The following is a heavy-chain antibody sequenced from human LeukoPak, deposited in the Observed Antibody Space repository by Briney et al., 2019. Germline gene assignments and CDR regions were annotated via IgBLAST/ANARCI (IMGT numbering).Heavy chain of an antibody. Sequence: GGSLRLSCAASGFTFSSYWMSWVRQAPGKGLEWASLIYSGGETSYADSVKGRFSISRDNSKNTLYLQMNSLRVEDTAVYYCTRDPPAVAINTYAWGQGTLVTVSS. CDR1: GFTFSSYW. D-gene: IGHD6-13*01. CDR3: TRDPPAVAINTYA. J-gene: IGHJ5*02. CDR2: IYSGGET. V-gene: IGHV3-66*01.